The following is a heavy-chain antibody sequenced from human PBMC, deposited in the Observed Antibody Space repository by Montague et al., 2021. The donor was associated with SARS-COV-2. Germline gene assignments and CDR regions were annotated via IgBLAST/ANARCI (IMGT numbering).Heavy chain of an antibody. CDR1: GGSISSYY. Sequence: SETLSLTCTVSGGSISSYYWSWIRQPPGKGLEWFGYIYYSGSTNYNTSLKSRVTISVDTSKHKFSMKLSSVTAAATAVYYCARVPVLLWFGERGYWFDPWGEGTLVTVSS. J-gene: IGHJ5*02. D-gene: IGHD3-10*01. V-gene: IGHV4-59*01. CDR2: IYYSGST. CDR3: ARVPVLLWFGERGYWFDP.